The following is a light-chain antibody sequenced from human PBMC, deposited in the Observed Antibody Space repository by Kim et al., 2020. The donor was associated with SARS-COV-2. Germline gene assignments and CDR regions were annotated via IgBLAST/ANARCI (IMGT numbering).Light chain of an antibody. Sequence: GRSITISCGGSSSDVGGYNEVSWYQQQPAKAPNLMIYEGSNRPSGVSSRFSGSKAGNTASLTISGLQAEDEADYYCSSYTSMSTLVFGGGTQLTVL. CDR3: SSYTSMSTLV. V-gene: IGLV2-14*01. CDR2: EGS. J-gene: IGLJ2*01. CDR1: SSDVGGYNE.